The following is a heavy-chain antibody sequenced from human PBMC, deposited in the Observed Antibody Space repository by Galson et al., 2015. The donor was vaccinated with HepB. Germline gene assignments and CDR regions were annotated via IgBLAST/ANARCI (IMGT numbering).Heavy chain of an antibody. V-gene: IGHV1-2*06. Sequence: SVKVSCRASGYTFTGYYMYWVRQAPGQGLEWMGRINPNSGGTNYAQKFQGRVTMTRDTSISTAYMELSRLRSDDTAVYYCARDASSSWGWFDPWSQGTLVTVSS. D-gene: IGHD6-13*01. CDR2: INPNSGGT. CDR3: ARDASSSWGWFDP. J-gene: IGHJ5*02. CDR1: GYTFTGYY.